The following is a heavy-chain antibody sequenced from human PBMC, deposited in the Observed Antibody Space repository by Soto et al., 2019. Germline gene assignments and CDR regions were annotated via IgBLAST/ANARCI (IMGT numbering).Heavy chain of an antibody. J-gene: IGHJ6*02. Sequence: GGSLRLSCAASGFTFGSFSMNWIRQAPGKGLEWVSSISSGSSYIYYADSVKGRFTISRDNAKNSLSLQMNSLRAEDTAVYYCARDYVGAYCSSTSCYSDYYYGMDVWGQGTTVTVSS. CDR1: GFTFGSFS. CDR2: ISSGSSYI. D-gene: IGHD2-2*01. V-gene: IGHV3-21*01. CDR3: ARDYVGAYCSSTSCYSDYYYGMDV.